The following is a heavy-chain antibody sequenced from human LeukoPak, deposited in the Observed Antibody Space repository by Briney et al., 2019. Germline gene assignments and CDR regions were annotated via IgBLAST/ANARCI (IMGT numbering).Heavy chain of an antibody. CDR2: IIPIFGTA. V-gene: IGHV1-69*13. J-gene: IGHJ5*02. CDR3: ARDRPGRYCSTISCYSASPFDP. CDR1: GYTLTELS. D-gene: IGHD2-2*02. Sequence: SVKVSCKVSGYTLTELSMHWVRQAPGKGLEWMGGIIPIFGTANYAQKFQGRVTITADESTSTAYMELSSLRSEDTAVYYCARDRPGRYCSTISCYSASPFDPWGQGTLVTVSS.